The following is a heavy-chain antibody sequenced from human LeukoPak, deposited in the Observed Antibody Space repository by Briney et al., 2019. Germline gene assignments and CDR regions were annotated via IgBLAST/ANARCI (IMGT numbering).Heavy chain of an antibody. V-gene: IGHV5-51*01. CDR1: GYSFTSYW. CDR2: IYPGDSDT. D-gene: IGHD2-21*02. CDR3: ARLRGIAVVTAGLDI. J-gene: IGHJ3*02. Sequence: GESLKISCKGSGYSFTSYWIGWVRQMPGKGLEWMGIIYPGDSDTRYSPSFQGQVTISADKSISTAYLQWSSLKASDTAMYYCARLRGIAVVTAGLDIWGQGTMVTVSS.